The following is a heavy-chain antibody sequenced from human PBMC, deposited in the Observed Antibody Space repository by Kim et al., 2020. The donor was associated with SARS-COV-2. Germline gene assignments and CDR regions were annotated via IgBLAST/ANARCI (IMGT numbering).Heavy chain of an antibody. CDR3: AGGPDSSTWSKYDY. CDR2: VQTSGST. D-gene: IGHD6-13*01. Sequence: SETLSLTCTVSGGSISSYYWSWIRQPAGKGLEWIGRVQTSGSTNYNPSLKSRVTMSVDTSKTQFSLRLTSVTAADTDVYYCAGGPDSSTWSKYDYWGQGTLVDVSS. J-gene: IGHJ4*02. V-gene: IGHV4-4*07. CDR1: GGSISSYY.